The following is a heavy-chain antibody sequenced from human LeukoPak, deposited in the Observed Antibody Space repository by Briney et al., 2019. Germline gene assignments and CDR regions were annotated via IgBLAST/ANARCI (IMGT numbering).Heavy chain of an antibody. Sequence: GGSLRLSCAASGFTLSTYSMSWVRQAPGKGLEWVSYISSLGSTIYYADSVKGRFTIFRDNAKNSLYLQMDGLRAVDTAVYYCARGEQEMATMSIDYWGQGTLVTVSS. J-gene: IGHJ4*02. CDR1: GFTLSTYS. CDR2: ISSLGSTI. D-gene: IGHD5-24*01. CDR3: ARGEQEMATMSIDY. V-gene: IGHV3-48*01.